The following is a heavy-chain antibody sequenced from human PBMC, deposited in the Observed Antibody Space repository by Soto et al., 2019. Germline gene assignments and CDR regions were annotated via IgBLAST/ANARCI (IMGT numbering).Heavy chain of an antibody. CDR2: ISSSSSYI. J-gene: IGHJ3*02. Sequence: GGSLRLSCAASGFTFSSYSMNWVRQAPGKGLEWVSSISSSSSYIYYADSVKGRFTISRDNAKNPLYLQMNSLRAEDTAVYYCARAASRCSSTSCYDAFDIWGHGTLVTVSS. D-gene: IGHD2-2*01. CDR1: GFTFSSYS. CDR3: ARAASRCSSTSCYDAFDI. V-gene: IGHV3-21*01.